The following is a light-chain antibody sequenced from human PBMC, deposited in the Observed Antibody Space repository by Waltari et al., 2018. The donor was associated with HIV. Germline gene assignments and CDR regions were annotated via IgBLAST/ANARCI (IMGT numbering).Light chain of an antibody. CDR3: LLSYSSVRV. V-gene: IGLV7-46*01. J-gene: IGLJ3*02. CDR2: DTE. Sequence: QVVVTQEPSLSVSPGGTVTVTCASVTGSVSKNHYTHWIQLKPGQAPRTLIYDTEKRHPWAPGRFAGSLMGGRAALMLAGALPDDEADYYCLLSYSSVRVFGGGTKLTV. CDR1: TGSVSKNHY.